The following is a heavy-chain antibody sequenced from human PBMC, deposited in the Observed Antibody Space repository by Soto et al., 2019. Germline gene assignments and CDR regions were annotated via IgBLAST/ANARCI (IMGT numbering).Heavy chain of an antibody. CDR3: ARESGGYDSSTRYGLDV. CDR1: GGSISSVGHY. CDR2: IYYSGST. J-gene: IGHJ6*02. Sequence: SETLSLTCSVSGGSISSVGHYWTWIRQQPGKGLEWIGYIYYSGSTDYNSSLKSRVTISVDRSKNQFSLNLSSVTAADTAIYYCARESGGYDSSTRYGLDVWGQGTTVTVSS. V-gene: IGHV4-31*03. D-gene: IGHD6-25*01.